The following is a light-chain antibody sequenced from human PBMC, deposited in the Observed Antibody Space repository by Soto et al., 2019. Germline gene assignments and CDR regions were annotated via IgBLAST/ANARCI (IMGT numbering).Light chain of an antibody. V-gene: IGLV3-21*04. Sequence: SSELTQPPSVSVAPGKTARITCGGTNIGSKSEDWYQQKPGQAPVLVIYYDSDRPSGIPERFSGSNSGNTATLTISSVEAGDEADYYCQGWDSSSGHVVFGGGTKLTVL. CDR1: NIGSKS. CDR2: YDS. J-gene: IGLJ2*01. CDR3: QGWDSSSGHVV.